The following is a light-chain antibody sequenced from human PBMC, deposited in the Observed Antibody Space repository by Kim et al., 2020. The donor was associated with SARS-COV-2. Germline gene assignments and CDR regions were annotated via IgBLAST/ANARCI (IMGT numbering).Light chain of an antibody. J-gene: IGKJ5*01. CDR1: KSVSDN. CDR2: GAS. V-gene: IGKV3-15*01. Sequence: SPGERATLSCRTSKSVSDNLAWYQQKPGQAPRLLIYGASTRATGIPARFSGSGSGTEFTLTISSLQSEDFAVYYCQQYNNWPPITFGQGTRLEIK. CDR3: QQYNNWPPIT.